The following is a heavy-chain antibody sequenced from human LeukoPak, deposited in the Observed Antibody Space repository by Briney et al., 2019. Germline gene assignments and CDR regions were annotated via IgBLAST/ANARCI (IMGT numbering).Heavy chain of an antibody. Sequence: ASVKVSCKASGDTFNNYGISWVRQAPGQGLEWMGWISAYNGYTNYAQSLRGRVTMTTDRSTSTAYMDLRSLRSDGTAVYYCARVAEYSSPFPFDSWGQGTLVTVSS. CDR2: ISAYNGYT. CDR3: ARVAEYSSPFPFDS. J-gene: IGHJ4*02. D-gene: IGHD3-22*01. V-gene: IGHV1-18*01. CDR1: GDTFNNYG.